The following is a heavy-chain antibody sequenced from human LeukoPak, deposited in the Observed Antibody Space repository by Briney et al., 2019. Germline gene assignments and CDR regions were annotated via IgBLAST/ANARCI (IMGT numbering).Heavy chain of an antibody. CDR1: GFTFSSYA. D-gene: IGHD6-13*01. Sequence: PGGSLRLSCAASGFTFSSYAMSWVRQAPGKGLEWVSAISGSGGSTYYADSVKGRFTISRDNSKNTLYLQMNSLRAEDTAVYYCAKVRQHSSSWSIDYWGQGTPVTVSS. CDR2: ISGSGGST. CDR3: AKVRQHSSSWSIDY. V-gene: IGHV3-23*01. J-gene: IGHJ4*02.